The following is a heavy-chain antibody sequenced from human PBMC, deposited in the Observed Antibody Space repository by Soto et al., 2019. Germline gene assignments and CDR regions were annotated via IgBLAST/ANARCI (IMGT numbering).Heavy chain of an antibody. V-gene: IGHV4-4*07. CDR3: ARGGYSYGPGPYYYYGMDV. CDR1: GGSISSYY. CDR2: IYTSGST. Sequence: PSETLSLTCTVPGGSISSYYWSWIRQPAGKGLEWIGRIYTSGSTNYNPSLKSRVTMSVDTSKNQFSLKLSSVTAADTAVYYCARGGYSYGPGPYYYYGMDVWGQGTTVTVSS. D-gene: IGHD5-18*01. J-gene: IGHJ6*02.